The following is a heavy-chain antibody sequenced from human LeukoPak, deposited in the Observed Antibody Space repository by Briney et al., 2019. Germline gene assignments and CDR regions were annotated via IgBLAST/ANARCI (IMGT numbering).Heavy chain of an antibody. CDR2: MYHSGST. CDR1: GYSISSGHY. CDR3: ARGHGYIVGYQPLKDWFDP. J-gene: IGHJ5*02. Sequence: SETLSLTCTVSGYSISSGHYWGWIRQPPGKGLEWIGSMYHSGSTYYNPSLKSRVTISVDTSKNQFSLNLRSVTAADTAVYYCARGHGYIVGYQPLKDWFDPWGQGTLVTVSS. V-gene: IGHV4-38-2*02. D-gene: IGHD2-2*01.